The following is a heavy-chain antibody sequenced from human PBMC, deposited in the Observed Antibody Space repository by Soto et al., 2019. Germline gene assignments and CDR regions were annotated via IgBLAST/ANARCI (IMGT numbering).Heavy chain of an antibody. CDR2: IYYSGST. CDR1: GYSISSSNW. D-gene: IGHD3-10*01. J-gene: IGHJ4*02. Sequence: QVQLQESGPGLVKPSDTLSLTCAVSGYSISSSNWWGWIRQPPGKGLEWIGYIYYSGSTYYNPSLQRRVTMSLDTSQILFSLQLSPVSSVVTAVYYCAIGLVRRLSSDYWGQGTLVTVSS. V-gene: IGHV4-28*01. CDR3: AIGLVRRLSSDY.